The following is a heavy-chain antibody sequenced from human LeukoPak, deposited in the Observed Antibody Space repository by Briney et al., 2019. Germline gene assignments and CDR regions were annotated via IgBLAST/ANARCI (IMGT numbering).Heavy chain of an antibody. Sequence: SETLSLTCTVSGGSISSSSYYWGWIRQPPGKGLEWIGSIYYSGSTYYNPSLKSRVTISVDSSKNQFSLKLSSVTAADTALYYCARKDGDIWGQGTMVTVSP. CDR3: ARKDGDI. D-gene: IGHD5-24*01. V-gene: IGHV4-39*07. J-gene: IGHJ3*02. CDR2: IYYSGST. CDR1: GGSISSSSYY.